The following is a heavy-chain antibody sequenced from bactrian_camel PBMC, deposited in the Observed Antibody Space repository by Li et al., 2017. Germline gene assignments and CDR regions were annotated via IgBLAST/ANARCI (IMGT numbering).Heavy chain of an antibody. J-gene: IGHJ4*01. D-gene: IGHD2*01. CDR2: ISTGGTGRS. V-gene: IGHV3S54*01. CDR1: GNTDITSY. Sequence: QVQLVESGGGSVQPGGPLRLSCAASGNTDITSYMAWFRQAPEKEREPVAAISTGGTGRSYYADSVKGRFTASHDNDKKILYLQMDSLKPEDTAMYYCGTNTYCRGSYCCNHDFSVWGQGTQVTVS. CDR3: GTNTYCRGSYCCNHDFSV.